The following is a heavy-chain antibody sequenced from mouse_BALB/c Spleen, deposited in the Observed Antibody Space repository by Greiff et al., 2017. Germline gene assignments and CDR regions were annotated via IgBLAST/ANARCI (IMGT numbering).Heavy chain of an antibody. V-gene: IGHV14-3*02. CDR2: IDPANGNT. J-gene: IGHJ4*01. D-gene: IGHD1-1*02. CDR1: GFNIKDTY. CDR3: ARTTLGNYAMDY. Sequence: VQLKQSGAELVKPGASVKLSCTASGFNIKDTYMHWVKQRPEQGLEWIGRIDPANGNTKYDPKFQGKATITADTSSNTAYLQLSSLTSEDTAVYYCARTTLGNYAMDYWGQGTSVTVSS.